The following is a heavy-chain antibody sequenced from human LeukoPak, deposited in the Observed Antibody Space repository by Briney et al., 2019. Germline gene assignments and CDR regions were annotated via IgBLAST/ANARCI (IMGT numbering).Heavy chain of an antibody. CDR2: ISGSGGST. CDR1: GFTFSTYA. CDR3: AKALEQETVIALDS. D-gene: IGHD6-13*01. V-gene: IGHV3-23*01. J-gene: IGHJ4*02. Sequence: GGSLRLSCAASGFTFSTYAMSWVRQAPGKGLEWVSAISGSGGSTYYADSVKGRFTTSRDNSKNTLYLQMNSLRAEDTSIYFCAKALEQETVIALDSWGQGTLVTVSS.